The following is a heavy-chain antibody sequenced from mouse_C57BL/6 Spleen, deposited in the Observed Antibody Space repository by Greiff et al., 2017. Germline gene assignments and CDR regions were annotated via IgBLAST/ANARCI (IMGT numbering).Heavy chain of an antibody. V-gene: IGHV14-2*01. CDR1: GFTFTGYY. Sequence: VQLQQSGAELVKPGASVKLSCTASGFTFTGYYMHWVKQRPEQGLEWIGRIDPGGGETNYPPKFQGKATITADKSSNTAYLQLSSLTSEDTAVYYCADNYSRSCGYFDVWGKGTTVTVSS. CDR2: IDPGGGET. J-gene: IGHJ1*03. D-gene: IGHD1-3*01. CDR3: ADNYSRSCGYFDV.